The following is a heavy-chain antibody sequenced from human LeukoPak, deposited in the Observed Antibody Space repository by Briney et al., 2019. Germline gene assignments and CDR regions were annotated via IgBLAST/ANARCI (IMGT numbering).Heavy chain of an antibody. D-gene: IGHD3-10*01. J-gene: IGHJ6*03. V-gene: IGHV3-48*01. Sequence: GGSLRLSCAASRLTFSSYSMNWVRQAPGKGLEWISYISSGSSTIYYADSVKGRFTISRDNAKNSLYLHLSSLRAEDTAVYYCAKDNSYYGSGSLYYMDVWGKGTTVTISS. CDR2: ISSGSSTI. CDR3: AKDNSYYGSGSLYYMDV. CDR1: RLTFSSYS.